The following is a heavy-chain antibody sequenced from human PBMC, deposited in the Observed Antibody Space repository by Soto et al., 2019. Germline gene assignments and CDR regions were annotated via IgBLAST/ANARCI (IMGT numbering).Heavy chain of an antibody. CDR1: GFTFSSYG. CDR3: AKDLRGYSYDYYYYYGMDV. D-gene: IGHD5-18*01. V-gene: IGHV3-30*18. CDR2: ISYDGSNK. Sequence: GGSLRLSCAASGFTFSSYGMHWVRQAPGKGLEWVAVISYDGSNKYYADSVKGRFTISRDNSKGTLNLQMNSLRAEDTAVYFCAKDLRGYSYDYYYYYGMDVWGQGTTVTVSS. J-gene: IGHJ6*02.